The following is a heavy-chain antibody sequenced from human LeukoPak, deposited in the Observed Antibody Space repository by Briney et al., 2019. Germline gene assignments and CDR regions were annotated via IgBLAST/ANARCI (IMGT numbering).Heavy chain of an antibody. D-gene: IGHD2-2*01. V-gene: IGHV4-59*08. CDR2: IYHTGSA. CDR3: ARYCTSTTCILRGFDY. CDR1: GDSISDYY. Sequence: PSETLSLTCTVSGDSISDYYWSWIRQPPGKGLEWIANIYHTGSAHYNPSLKSRVTISVDTSKNQFSLKLSSVTAADTAVYYCARYCTSTTCILRGFDYWGQGTLVTVSS. J-gene: IGHJ4*02.